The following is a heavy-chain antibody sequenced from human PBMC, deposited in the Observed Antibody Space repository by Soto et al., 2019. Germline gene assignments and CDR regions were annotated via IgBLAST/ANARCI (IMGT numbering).Heavy chain of an antibody. Sequence: ASVKVSCKASGYSFSDYAINWVRQATGQGPEWMGWMNPNSGNTGYAQKFQGRVTMSRNTSINTAYIELSSLGSEDTAVYYCARDNRYNWXXXEXXXXWGXGTLVTVSS. V-gene: IGHV1-8*01. CDR3: ARDNRYNWXXXEXXXX. D-gene: IGHD1-20*01. CDR1: GYSFSDYA. J-gene: IGHJ5*02. CDR2: MNPNSGNT.